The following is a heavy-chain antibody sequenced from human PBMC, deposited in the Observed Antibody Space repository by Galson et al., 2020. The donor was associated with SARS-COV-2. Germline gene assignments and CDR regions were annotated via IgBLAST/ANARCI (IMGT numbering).Heavy chain of an antibody. V-gene: IGHV3-7*04. CDR3: ARAGGTGIFGY. CDR1: GFTFSSYW. CDR2: IKQDGSEK. D-gene: IGHD3-16*01. Sequence: GESLKISCAASGFTFSSYWMSWVRQAPGKGLEWVANIKQDGSEKYYVDSVKGRFTISRDNAKNSLYLQMNSLRAEDTAVYYCARAGGTGIFGYWGQGTLVTVSS. J-gene: IGHJ4*02.